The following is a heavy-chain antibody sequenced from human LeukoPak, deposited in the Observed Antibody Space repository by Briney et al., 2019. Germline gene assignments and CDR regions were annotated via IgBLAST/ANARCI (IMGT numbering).Heavy chain of an antibody. CDR3: ARDQYSSGWYWFDP. J-gene: IGHJ5*02. D-gene: IGHD6-19*01. CDR1: GGSISSYY. V-gene: IGHV4-59*01. Sequence: PSETLSLTCTVSGGSISSYYWSWIRQPPGKGLECIGYIYYSGSTNYNPSLKSRVTISVDTSKNQFSLKLSSVTAADTAVYYCARDQYSSGWYWFDPWGQGTLVTVSS. CDR2: IYYSGST.